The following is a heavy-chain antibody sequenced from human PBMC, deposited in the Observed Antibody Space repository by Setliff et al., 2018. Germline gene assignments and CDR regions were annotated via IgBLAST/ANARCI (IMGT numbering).Heavy chain of an antibody. J-gene: IGHJ4*02. V-gene: IGHV3-21*01. CDR3: ARDWAFPGSLDF. CDR1: GFAFSSYT. CDR2: ISSSGDYV. D-gene: IGHD3-10*01. Sequence: PGGSLRLSCAASGFAFSSYTINWVRQAPGKGLEWVSSISSSGDYVYYADSVMGRFTISRDNAKNSLFLQMNRLKAEDTAMYYCARDWAFPGSLDFWGQGTLVTVSS.